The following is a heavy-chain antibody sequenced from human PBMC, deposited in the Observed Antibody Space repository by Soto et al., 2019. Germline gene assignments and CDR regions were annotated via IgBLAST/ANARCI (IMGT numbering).Heavy chain of an antibody. V-gene: IGHV4-4*02. CDR3: ATNRGITIFGVVTKYYYGMDV. CDR2: IYHSGST. Sequence: PSETLSLTCAVSGGSISSSNWWSWVRQPPGKGLEWIGEIYHSGSTNYNPSLKSRVTISVDKSKNQFSLKLSSVTAADTAVYYCATNRGITIFGVVTKYYYGMDVWGQGTTVTVSS. J-gene: IGHJ6*02. D-gene: IGHD3-3*01. CDR1: GGSISSSNW.